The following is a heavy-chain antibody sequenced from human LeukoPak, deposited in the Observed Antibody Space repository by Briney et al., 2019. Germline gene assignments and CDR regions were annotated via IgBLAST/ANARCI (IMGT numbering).Heavy chain of an antibody. J-gene: IGHJ4*02. CDR3: AKAGFRTGYSEFDY. Sequence: GGSLRLSCAASGFTFNNYAMSWVRQAPGKGLEWVSALSGSGTSTYYADSVKGRFTISRDNSKNTVHLQMNSLRAEDTAVYYCAKAGFRTGYSEFDYWGQGTLVTVSS. D-gene: IGHD3/OR15-3a*01. CDR1: GFTFNNYA. CDR2: LSGSGTST. V-gene: IGHV3-23*01.